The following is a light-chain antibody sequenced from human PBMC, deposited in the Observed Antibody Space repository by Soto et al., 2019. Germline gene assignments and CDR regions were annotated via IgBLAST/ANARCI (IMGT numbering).Light chain of an antibody. CDR2: DNN. J-gene: IGLJ2*01. V-gene: IGLV1-51*01. CDR3: GTWDSSLSAGV. CDR1: SSNIGINY. Sequence: QSVLTQPPTVSAAPGQKVTISCSGSSSNIGINYVSWYQHLPGTAPKLLIYDNNKRPSGIPDRFSGSKSGTSATLGITGLQTGDEADFYCGTWDSSLSAGVFGGGTQLTVL.